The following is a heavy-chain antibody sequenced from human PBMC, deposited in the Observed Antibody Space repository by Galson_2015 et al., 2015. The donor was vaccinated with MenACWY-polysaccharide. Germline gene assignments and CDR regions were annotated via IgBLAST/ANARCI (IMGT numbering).Heavy chain of an antibody. V-gene: IGHV3-74*01. J-gene: IGHJ4*02. Sequence: SLRLSCAASGFTFSSYWMHWVRQAPGKGLVWVSRINSDGNSTRYADSVEGRFTISRDNAKNTLYLQMNSLRAEDTAVYYCARSWGSGWLGYWGQGTLVTVSS. CDR3: ARSWGSGWLGY. CDR1: GFTFSSYW. D-gene: IGHD6-19*01. CDR2: INSDGNST.